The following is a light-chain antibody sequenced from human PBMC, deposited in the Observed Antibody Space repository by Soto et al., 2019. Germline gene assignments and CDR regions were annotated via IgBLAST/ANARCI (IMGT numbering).Light chain of an antibody. J-gene: IGKJ1*01. V-gene: IGKV3-15*01. CDR1: PRVGSN. CDR2: HAS. Sequence: DIVMTQSPATLSVSPGERAPLSCRASPRVGSNFAWSQQTPGQAPRLLLSHASPRATGVPARFSGSGSGTEFTLTLSSLQSEDFAVYSCQQYTNWPPTFGQGTKVEIK. CDR3: QQYTNWPPT.